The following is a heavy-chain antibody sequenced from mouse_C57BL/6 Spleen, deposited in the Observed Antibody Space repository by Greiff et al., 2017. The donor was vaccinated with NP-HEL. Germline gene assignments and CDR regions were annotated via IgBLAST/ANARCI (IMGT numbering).Heavy chain of an antibody. CDR3: ARGTMITTLFDY. Sequence: DVHLVESGGGLVKPGGSLKLSCAASGFTFSSYAMSWVRQTPEKRLEWVATISDGGSYTYYPDNVKGRFTISRDNAKNNLYLQMSHLKSEDTAMYYCARGTMITTLFDYWGQGTTLTVSS. CDR1: GFTFSSYA. V-gene: IGHV5-4*01. D-gene: IGHD2-4*01. CDR2: ISDGGSYT. J-gene: IGHJ2*01.